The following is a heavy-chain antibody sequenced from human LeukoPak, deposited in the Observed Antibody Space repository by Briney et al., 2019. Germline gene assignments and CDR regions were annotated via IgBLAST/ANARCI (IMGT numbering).Heavy chain of an antibody. J-gene: IGHJ6*03. CDR1: GFTFSSYG. Sequence: GGSLRLSCAASGFTFSSYGMHWVRQAPGKGLEWVAFIRYDGSNKYYADSVKGRFTISRDNSKNTLYLQMNSLRAEDTAVYYCAKDEQQLGNYYYYYMDVWGRGTTVTVSS. D-gene: IGHD6-13*01. CDR2: IRYDGSNK. V-gene: IGHV3-30*02. CDR3: AKDEQQLGNYYYYYMDV.